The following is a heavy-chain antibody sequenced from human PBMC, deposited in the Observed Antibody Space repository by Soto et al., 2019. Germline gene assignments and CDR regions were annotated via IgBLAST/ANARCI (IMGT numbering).Heavy chain of an antibody. D-gene: IGHD5-12*01. CDR1: GFSLSTRGVA. CDR3: AHRPRGYAYYCDY. J-gene: IGHJ4*02. Sequence: QITLKESGPTLVKPTQTLTLTCTFSGFSLSTRGVAVGWFRQPPGKALEWLALIYWDEDKWYSPSLKSRLTIADDTSKNQVVLTMTNVDPVDTATYDCAHRPRGYAYYCDYWGQGILVTVSS. V-gene: IGHV2-5*02. CDR2: IYWDEDK.